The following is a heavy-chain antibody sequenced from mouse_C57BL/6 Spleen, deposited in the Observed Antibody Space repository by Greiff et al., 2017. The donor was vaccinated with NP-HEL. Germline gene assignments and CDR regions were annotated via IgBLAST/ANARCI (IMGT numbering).Heavy chain of an antibody. V-gene: IGHV5-16*01. CDR1: GFTFSDYY. CDR3: ARGGYDDDGYYVDY. D-gene: IGHD2-2*01. CDR2: INYDGSST. Sequence: DVKLVESEGGLVQPGSSMKLSCTASGFTFSDYYMAWVRQVPEKGLEWVANINYDGSSTYYLDSLKSRFIISRDNAKNILYLQMSSLKSEDTATYYCARGGYDDDGYYVDYWGQGTTLTVSS. J-gene: IGHJ2*01.